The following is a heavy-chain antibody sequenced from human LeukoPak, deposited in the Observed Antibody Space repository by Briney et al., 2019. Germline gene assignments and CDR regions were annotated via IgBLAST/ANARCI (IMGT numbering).Heavy chain of an antibody. CDR2: ISAYNGNT. CDR3: ARANMITFGGVIVLDAFDI. Sequence: GASVKVSCKASGYTFTSDGISWVRQAPGQGLEWMGWISAYNGNTNYAQKLQGRVTMTTDTSTSTVYMELRSLRSDDTAVYYCARANMITFGGVIVLDAFDIWGQGTMVTVSS. D-gene: IGHD3-16*02. J-gene: IGHJ3*02. CDR1: GYTFTSDG. V-gene: IGHV1-18*01.